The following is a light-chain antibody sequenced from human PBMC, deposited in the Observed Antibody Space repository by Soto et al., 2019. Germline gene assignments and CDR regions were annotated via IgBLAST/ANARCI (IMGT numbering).Light chain of an antibody. CDR1: QSINNRY. CDR2: GAS. Sequence: EIVLTQSPGTLSLSPGERAILSCRASQSINNRYLAWYQQMPGRAPRLLIHGASSRAAGIPDRFSGSGSGTDFTFTINRLEPEDFAVYYCHHYDNSPPFPFGPGTKVDI. V-gene: IGKV3-20*01. J-gene: IGKJ3*01. CDR3: HHYDNSPPFP.